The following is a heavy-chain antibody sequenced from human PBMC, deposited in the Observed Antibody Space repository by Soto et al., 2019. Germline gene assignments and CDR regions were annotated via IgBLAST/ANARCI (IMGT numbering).Heavy chain of an antibody. J-gene: IGHJ6*02. Sequence: ASVKVSCKASGYTFTSYGISWVRQAPGQGLEWMGWISAYNGNTNYAQKIQGRVTMTTDTSTSTAYMELRSLRSDDTAVYYCARECLIAAAGTSYYYYGMDVWGQGTTVTVS. V-gene: IGHV1-18*01. CDR1: GYTFTSYG. D-gene: IGHD6-13*01. CDR2: ISAYNGNT. CDR3: ARECLIAAAGTSYYYYGMDV.